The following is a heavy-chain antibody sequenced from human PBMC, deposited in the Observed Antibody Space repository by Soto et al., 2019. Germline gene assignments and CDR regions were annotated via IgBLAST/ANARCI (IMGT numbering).Heavy chain of an antibody. J-gene: IGHJ5*02. CDR3: AREGALKPFSS. Sequence: GGSLRLSCVASGFSFSEYTLNWVRQAPGKGLEWVSHISGTSVYIHYADSVKGRFTISRDNAKNSVYLQMDSLRVEDTAVYYCAREGALKPFSSWGQGALVTVSS. CDR1: GFSFSEYT. CDR2: ISGTSVYI. V-gene: IGHV3-21*01.